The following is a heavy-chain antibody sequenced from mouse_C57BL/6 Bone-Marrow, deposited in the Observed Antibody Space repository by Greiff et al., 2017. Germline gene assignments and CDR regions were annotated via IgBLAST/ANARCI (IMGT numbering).Heavy chain of an antibody. CDR1: GYTFTEYT. CDR2: FYPGSGSI. CDR3: ARYYYYGSSYAMDY. Sequence: VQLQQSGAELVKPGASVKLSCKASGYTFTEYTIHWVKQRSGQGLEWIGWFYPGSGSIKYNEKFKSKATLTVDTSSSTAYMQLSSLTSEDSAVYYCARYYYYGSSYAMDYWGQGTSVTVSS. D-gene: IGHD1-1*01. J-gene: IGHJ4*01. V-gene: IGHV1-62-2*01.